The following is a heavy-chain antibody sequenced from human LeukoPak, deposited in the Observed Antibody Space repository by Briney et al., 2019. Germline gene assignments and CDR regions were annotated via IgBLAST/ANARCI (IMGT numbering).Heavy chain of an antibody. Sequence: GGSLRLSYAASGFTFSSYSMNWVRQAPGKGLEWVSSISSSSSYIYYADSVKGRFTISRDNAKNSLYLQMNSLRAEDTAVYYCASEGFTYYYDSSGFFYWGQGTLVTVSS. CDR2: ISSSSSYI. CDR1: GFTFSSYS. CDR3: ASEGFTYYYDSSGFFY. D-gene: IGHD3-22*01. J-gene: IGHJ4*02. V-gene: IGHV3-21*01.